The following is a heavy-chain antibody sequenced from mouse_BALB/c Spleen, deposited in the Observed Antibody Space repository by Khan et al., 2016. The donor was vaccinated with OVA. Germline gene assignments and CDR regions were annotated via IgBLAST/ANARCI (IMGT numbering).Heavy chain of an antibody. V-gene: IGHV1-69*02. Sequence: QVQLKESGAELVKPGAPVKLSCKASGYTFTSYWMNWVKQRPGRGLEWIGRIDPSDSETHYNQKFKDKATLTVDKSSSTAYIQLSSLTSEDSAVYYCARRGYYGSSSVYAMDYWGQGTSVTVSS. D-gene: IGHD1-1*01. CDR1: GYTFTSYW. CDR3: ARRGYYGSSSVYAMDY. J-gene: IGHJ4*01. CDR2: IDPSDSET.